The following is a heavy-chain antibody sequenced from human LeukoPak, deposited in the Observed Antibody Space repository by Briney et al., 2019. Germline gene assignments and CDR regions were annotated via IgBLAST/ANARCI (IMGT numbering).Heavy chain of an antibody. CDR1: GYTFTSYG. J-gene: IGHJ4*02. D-gene: IGHD3-10*01. Sequence: SVKVSCKASGYTFTSYGISWVRQAPGQGLEWMGGIIPIFGTANYAQKFQGRVTITTDESTSTAYMELSSLRSEDTAVYYCAREDYYGSGSYLNYWGQGTLVTVSS. V-gene: IGHV1-69*05. CDR2: IIPIFGTA. CDR3: AREDYYGSGSYLNY.